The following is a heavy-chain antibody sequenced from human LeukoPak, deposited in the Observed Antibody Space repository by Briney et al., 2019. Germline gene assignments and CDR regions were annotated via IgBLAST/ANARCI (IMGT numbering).Heavy chain of an antibody. V-gene: IGHV3-9*01. CDR1: GFTFDDYA. J-gene: IGHJ5*02. D-gene: IGHD6-19*01. CDR3: ARALSPSVAGPDNWFDP. Sequence: GGSLRLSCAASGFTFDDYAMHWVRQAPGKGLEWVSGISWNGGSIGYADSVKGRFTISRDNAKNSLYLQMNSLRAEDTALYYCARALSPSVAGPDNWFDPWGQGTLVTVSS. CDR2: ISWNGGSI.